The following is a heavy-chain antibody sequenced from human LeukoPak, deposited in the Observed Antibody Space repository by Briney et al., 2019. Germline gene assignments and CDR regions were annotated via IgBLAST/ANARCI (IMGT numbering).Heavy chain of an antibody. CDR3: ARQGADYGDYEEYYYYYMDV. D-gene: IGHD4-17*01. CDR1: GYSFTSYW. Sequence: GESLKISCKGSGYSFTSYWIGWVRQMPGKGLEWMGIIHPGDSVTRYSPSFQGQVTISADKSISTAYLQWSSLKASDTAMYYCARQGADYGDYEEYYYYYMDVWGKGTTVTVSS. CDR2: IHPGDSVT. V-gene: IGHV5-51*01. J-gene: IGHJ6*03.